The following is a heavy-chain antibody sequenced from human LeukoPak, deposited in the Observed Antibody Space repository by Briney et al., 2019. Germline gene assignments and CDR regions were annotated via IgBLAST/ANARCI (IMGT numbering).Heavy chain of an antibody. D-gene: IGHD2-21*02. J-gene: IGHJ4*02. CDR1: GYTFTSDD. CDR3: ARASKTWMVTAIKDYYFDY. Sequence: ASVKVSCKASGYTFTSDDINWVRQATGQGLEWMGCVNPNSGNTGYAQNFQGRVAMTTNTSITTAYMELSSLRSEDTAVYYCARASKTWMVTAIKDYYFDYWGQGTLVTVAS. CDR2: VNPNSGNT. V-gene: IGHV1-8*01.